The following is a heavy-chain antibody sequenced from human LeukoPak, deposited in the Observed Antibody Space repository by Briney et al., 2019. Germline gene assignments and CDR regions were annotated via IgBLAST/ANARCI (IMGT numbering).Heavy chain of an antibody. V-gene: IGHV4-30-2*01. D-gene: IGHD1-1*01. CDR3: AREMGSGSLDW. CDR2: ISHCGRN. J-gene: IGHJ4*02. CDR1: VRSISSGGYS. Sequence: PSQTLSLTCAVSVRSISSGGYSWSSIRQPPVKGLDCIGYISHCGRNYHNPSIKSRVTTSVDRSKNEFWLTLGSAAAEDTAVYYCAREMGSGSLDWWGQGTLVTVS.